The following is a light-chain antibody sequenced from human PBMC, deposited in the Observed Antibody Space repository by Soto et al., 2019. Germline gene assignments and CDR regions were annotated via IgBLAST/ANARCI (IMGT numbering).Light chain of an antibody. V-gene: IGKV1-27*01. CDR3: QQYNNWPPNT. CDR1: RDITDY. J-gene: IGKJ5*01. Sequence: IRFTQSPSPLYPLLEERVTIICRLSRDITDYLAWYQQKPGQVPKLLIYAAYTLQSGVPSRFTASGSGTDFTLTISSLQSEDFAVYDCQQYNNWPPNTFGQGTRLEIK. CDR2: AAY.